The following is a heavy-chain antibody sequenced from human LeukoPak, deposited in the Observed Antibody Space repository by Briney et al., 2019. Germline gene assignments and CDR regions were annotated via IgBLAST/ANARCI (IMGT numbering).Heavy chain of an antibody. CDR3: ANSHGLVNWFDP. V-gene: IGHV1-2*02. CDR2: INPYSGGT. J-gene: IGHJ5*02. D-gene: IGHD1-26*01. Sequence: ASVKVSCKASGYTFTSYYMHWVRQAPGQGLEWMGWINPYSGGTNYAQKFQGRVTMTRDTSISTAYMDLSRLRSDDTAVYYCANSHGLVNWFDPWGQGTLVTVSS. CDR1: GYTFTSYY.